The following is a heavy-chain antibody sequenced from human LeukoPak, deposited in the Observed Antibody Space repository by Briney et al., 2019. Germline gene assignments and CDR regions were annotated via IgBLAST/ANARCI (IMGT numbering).Heavy chain of an antibody. CDR3: ARDQNCSGGSCYLYYFDY. J-gene: IGHJ4*02. Sequence: SETLSLTCTVSGGSISSYYWSWIRQPPGKGLEWIGYIYYSGSTNYNPSLKSRVTISVDTSKNQFSLKLSSVTAADTAVYYCARDQNCSGGSCYLYYFDYWGQGTLVTVSS. D-gene: IGHD2-15*01. V-gene: IGHV4-59*01. CDR1: GGSISSYY. CDR2: IYYSGST.